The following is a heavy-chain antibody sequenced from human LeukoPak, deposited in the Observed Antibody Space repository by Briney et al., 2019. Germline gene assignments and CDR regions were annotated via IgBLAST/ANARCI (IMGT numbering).Heavy chain of an antibody. CDR1: GYTFTGYY. CDR3: ASDSLPHYHVSPPQ. V-gene: IGHV1-2*02. J-gene: IGHJ4*02. CDR2: INPNSGGT. Sequence: ASVKVSCKASGYTFTGYYMHWVRQAPGQGLEWMGWINPNSGGTNYAQKFQGRVTMTRDTSISTAYMELRSLRSDDTAVYYCASDSLPHYHVSPPQWGQGTLVTVSS. D-gene: IGHD1-14*01.